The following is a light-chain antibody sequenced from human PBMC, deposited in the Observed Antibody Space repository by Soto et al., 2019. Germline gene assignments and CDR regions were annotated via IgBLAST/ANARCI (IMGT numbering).Light chain of an antibody. CDR2: GAS. CDR3: QQYGSSPRT. V-gene: IGKV3-20*01. Sequence: EIVLTQSPGTLSLSPGERATLSCRASQTVTSNYLAWYQQKPGQAPRLLIYGASGRATGIPGRFSGSGSGTDFTLTISRVEPEDFAVYYCQQYGSSPRTFGHGTKVDIK. CDR1: QTVTSNY. J-gene: IGKJ1*01.